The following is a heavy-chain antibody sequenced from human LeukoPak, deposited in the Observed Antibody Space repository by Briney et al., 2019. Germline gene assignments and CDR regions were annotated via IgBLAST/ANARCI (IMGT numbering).Heavy chain of an antibody. D-gene: IGHD5-12*01. J-gene: IGHJ5*02. Sequence: GGSLRLSCAASGFTFDDYAMHWVRQAPGKGLEWVSGISWNSGSIGYADSVKGRFTISRDNAKNSLYLQMNSLRAKDTALYYCAKGQVATIPNWFDPWGQGTLVTVSS. CDR1: GFTFDDYA. CDR2: ISWNSGSI. CDR3: AKGQVATIPNWFDP. V-gene: IGHV3-9*01.